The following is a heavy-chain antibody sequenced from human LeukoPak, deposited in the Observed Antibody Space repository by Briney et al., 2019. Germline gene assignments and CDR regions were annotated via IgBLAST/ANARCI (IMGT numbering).Heavy chain of an antibody. Sequence: SETLSLTCTVSHYSISSNYYWGWIRQPPGKGLEWIGSIYHSGSTYYPSLKSRVTISVDTSKNQFSLKLTSVTAADTAVYYCARSSGYMSYWGQGTLVTVSS. CDR1: HYSISSNYY. V-gene: IGHV4-38-2*02. CDR2: IYHSGST. CDR3: ARSSGYMSY. D-gene: IGHD3-22*01. J-gene: IGHJ4*02.